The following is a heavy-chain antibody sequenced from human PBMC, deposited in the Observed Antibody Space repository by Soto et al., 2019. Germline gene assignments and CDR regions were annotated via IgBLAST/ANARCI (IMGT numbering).Heavy chain of an antibody. D-gene: IGHD3-16*01. CDR3: ARDRVEHGWGHCFDP. CDR2: INAGNGNT. Sequence: QVQLVQSGAEVKKPGASVKVSCKASGYTFTSYAMHWVRQAPGQRLEWMGWINAGNGNTKYSQKFQGRVTITRDTSASTSYMELSILRSEDTAVYYCARDRVEHGWGHCFDPWGQGTLVTVSS. J-gene: IGHJ5*02. V-gene: IGHV1-3*01. CDR1: GYTFTSYA.